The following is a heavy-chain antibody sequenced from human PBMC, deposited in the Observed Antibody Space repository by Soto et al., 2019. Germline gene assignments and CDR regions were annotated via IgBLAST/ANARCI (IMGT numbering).Heavy chain of an antibody. CDR1: WYTVTGYN. CDR2: INPNSGGT. CDR3: ARDKHIVATIKGYYYGMDV. J-gene: IGHJ6*02. V-gene: IGHV1-2*04. D-gene: IGHD5-12*01. Sequence: ASVKVDSRGAWYTVTGYNMDGVRPAPGQRLEWMGWINPNSGGTNYAQKFQGWVTMTRDTSISTAYMELSRLRSDDTDVYYCARDKHIVATIKGYYYGMDVCGQGTTVTVSS.